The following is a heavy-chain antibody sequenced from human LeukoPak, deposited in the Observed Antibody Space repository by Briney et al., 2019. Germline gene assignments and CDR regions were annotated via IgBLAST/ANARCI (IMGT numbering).Heavy chain of an antibody. V-gene: IGHV4-34*01. D-gene: IGHD6-19*01. CDR2: INHSGST. Sequence: SETLSLTCAVYGGSFSGYYWSWIRQPPGKGLEWIGEINHSGSTNYNPSLKSRVTISVDTSKNQFSLKLSSVTAADTAVYYCARSQQWLAPYYFDHWGQGTLVTVSS. CDR1: GGSFSGYY. J-gene: IGHJ4*02. CDR3: ARSQQWLAPYYFDH.